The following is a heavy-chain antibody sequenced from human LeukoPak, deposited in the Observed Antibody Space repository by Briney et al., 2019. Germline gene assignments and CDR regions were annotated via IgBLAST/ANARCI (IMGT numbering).Heavy chain of an antibody. D-gene: IGHD3-3*01. Sequence: PGGSLRLSCAASGFTFSKTWMSWVRQTPEKGLEWVANIKEDGSAEYYVDSVKGRFTISRDNARNSLYLQMNSLRAEDTAVYYCAKDDDGYYWSQGILVTVSS. V-gene: IGHV3-7*04. J-gene: IGHJ4*02. CDR2: IKEDGSAE. CDR1: GFTFSKTW. CDR3: AKDDDGYY.